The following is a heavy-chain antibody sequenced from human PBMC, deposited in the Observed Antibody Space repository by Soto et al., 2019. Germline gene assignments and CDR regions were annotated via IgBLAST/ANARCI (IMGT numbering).Heavy chain of an antibody. V-gene: IGHV3-48*03. CDR2: ISSGASNM. CDR3: ARDPNYDFWSGYRNKEGTYGMDV. D-gene: IGHD3-3*01. CDR1: GFAFSGFE. Sequence: GGSLRLSCAASGFAFSGFEMNWVRQAPGKGLEWVSYISSGASNMHYADSVKGRFTISRDNAQSSLYLQMNSLRVEDTAVYYCARDPNYDFWSGYRNKEGTYGMDVWGQGTTVTVSS. J-gene: IGHJ6*02.